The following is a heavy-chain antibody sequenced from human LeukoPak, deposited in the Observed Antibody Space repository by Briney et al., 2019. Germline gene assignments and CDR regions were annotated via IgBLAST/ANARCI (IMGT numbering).Heavy chain of an antibody. J-gene: IGHJ4*02. V-gene: IGHV1-2*02. D-gene: IGHD1-26*01. Sequence: ASVKVSCKASGYTFTGYYMHWVRQAPGQGLGWMGWINPNSGGTNYAQKFQGRVTMTRDTSISTAYMELSRLRSDDTAVYYCARILSGSYYGRDFDYWGQGTLVTVSS. CDR3: ARILSGSYYGRDFDY. CDR1: GYTFTGYY. CDR2: INPNSGGT.